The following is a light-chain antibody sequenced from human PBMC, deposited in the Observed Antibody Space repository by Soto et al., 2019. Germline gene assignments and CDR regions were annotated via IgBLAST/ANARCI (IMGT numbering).Light chain of an antibody. V-gene: IGKV2-28*01. CDR2: LGS. Sequence: DIVMTQSPLSLPVTPGESASLSCRSSQSLLHSDGYNYMDWYLQKPGQSPQLLIYLGSNRASGVPDRFSGSGSGTDFTLKISRVEAEDVGVYYCMQGTHWPITFGQGTRLEI. J-gene: IGKJ5*01. CDR3: MQGTHWPIT. CDR1: QSLLHSDGYNY.